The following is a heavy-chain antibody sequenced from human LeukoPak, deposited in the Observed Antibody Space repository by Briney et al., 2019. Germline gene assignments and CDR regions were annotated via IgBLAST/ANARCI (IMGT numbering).Heavy chain of an antibody. J-gene: IGHJ3*02. CDR3: TRAWSGGSDAFDI. V-gene: IGHV1-8*01. CDR2: MNPSSGNT. Sequence: ASVKVSCKASGCTVSNYDSIWGPRATGQELEGMGWMNPSSGNTGYAQKFQGRVTMTWSTSMTTAYMELSSLRSEDTAMYYCTRAWSGGSDAFDIWGQGTMVTVSS. D-gene: IGHD3-3*01. CDR1: GCTVSNYD.